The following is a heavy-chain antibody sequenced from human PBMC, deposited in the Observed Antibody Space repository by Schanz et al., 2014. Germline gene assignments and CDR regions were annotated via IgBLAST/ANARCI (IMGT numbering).Heavy chain of an antibody. Sequence: QVQLVQSGAEAKKPGASVKVSCKASGYTFTSYYIHWFRQAPGQGLEWMELINPSVGNTNYAQKFQGRVAMTRDTTTSTVYMELSSLRSEDAAVYYCAKVDRTRDCAMDVWGQGTTVTVSS. V-gene: IGHV1-46*01. J-gene: IGHJ6*02. D-gene: IGHD2-21*01. CDR1: GYTFTSYY. CDR3: AKVDRTRDCAMDV. CDR2: INPSVGNT.